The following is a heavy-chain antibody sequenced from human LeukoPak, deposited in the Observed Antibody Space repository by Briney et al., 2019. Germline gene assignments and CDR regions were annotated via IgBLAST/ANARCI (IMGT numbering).Heavy chain of an antibody. Sequence: GASVTVSFKASGYSFTGYYIHWVRQAPGQGLEWMGWINPNSGGTNYVQNFQGRVTMTRDTSISTAYMELSRLTSDDTAVYYCARDRIYGDDGVCDYWGQGTLVTVSS. D-gene: IGHD4/OR15-4a*01. J-gene: IGHJ4*02. CDR1: GYSFTGYY. CDR3: ARDRIYGDDGVCDY. CDR2: INPNSGGT. V-gene: IGHV1-2*02.